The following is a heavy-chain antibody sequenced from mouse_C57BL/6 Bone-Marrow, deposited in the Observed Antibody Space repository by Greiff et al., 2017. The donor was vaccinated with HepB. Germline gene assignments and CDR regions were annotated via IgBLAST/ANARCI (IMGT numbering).Heavy chain of an antibody. V-gene: IGHV8-8*01. J-gene: IGHJ2*01. CDR2: IWWDDDK. Sequence: QVTLKESGPGILQPSQTLSLTCSFSGFSLSTFGMGVGWIRQPSGKGLEWLAHIWWDDDKYYNPALKSRLTISKDTSKNQVFLKIANVDTADTATYYCARGYYYGSSYVHFDYWGQGTTLTVSS. D-gene: IGHD1-1*01. CDR1: GFSLSTFGMG. CDR3: ARGYYYGSSYVHFDY.